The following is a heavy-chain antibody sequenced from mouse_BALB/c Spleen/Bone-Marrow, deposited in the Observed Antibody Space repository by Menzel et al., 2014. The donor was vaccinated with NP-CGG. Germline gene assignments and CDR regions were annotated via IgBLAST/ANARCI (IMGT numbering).Heavy chain of an antibody. D-gene: IGHD3-3*01. J-gene: IGHJ3*01. V-gene: IGHV1-77*01. CDR1: GHTFTDYY. CDR3: AREGDPGAWFAY. Sequence: QVQLQQPGAELARPGASVKLSCKASGHTFTDYYINWVKQRTGQGLEWIGEIYPGSGNTYYNEKFKGKATLTADKSSSTAYMQLSSLTSEDSAVYFCAREGDPGAWFAYWGQGTLVTVSA. CDR2: IYPGSGNT.